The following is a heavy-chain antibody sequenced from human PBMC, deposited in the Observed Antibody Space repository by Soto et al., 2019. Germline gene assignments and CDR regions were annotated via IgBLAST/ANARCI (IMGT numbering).Heavy chain of an antibody. J-gene: IGHJ3*01. D-gene: IGHD2-2*01. V-gene: IGHV3-48*03. CDR3: ARRGSS. Sequence: EVQLVESGGGLVQPGGSLRLSCVASGFTFSSSEMYWVRQAPGTGLEWVSYIHPAGQPIFYADSVKGRFTISRDNAKYSLYLQMNSLRAEDTAVYYCARRGSSWGEGTMVTVSS. CDR1: GFTFSSSE. CDR2: IHPAGQPI.